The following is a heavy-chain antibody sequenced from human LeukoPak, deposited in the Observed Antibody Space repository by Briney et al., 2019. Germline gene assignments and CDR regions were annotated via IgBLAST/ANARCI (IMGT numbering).Heavy chain of an antibody. CDR1: GFTFSAYP. CDR3: ARGGGSYDF. CDR2: ITTSGDGT. J-gene: IGHJ4*02. Sequence: PGGSLRLSRAASGFTFSAYPMHWVRQAPGKGLEYVSAITTSGDGTYYANSVKGRFTISRDNSKSTLYLQMGSLRPDDMGVYYCARGGGSYDFWGQGTLVTVSS. D-gene: IGHD1-26*01. V-gene: IGHV3-64*01.